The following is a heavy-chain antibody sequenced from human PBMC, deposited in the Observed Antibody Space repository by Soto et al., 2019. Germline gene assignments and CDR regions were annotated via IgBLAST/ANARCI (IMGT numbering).Heavy chain of an antibody. CDR1: GFSLSTSGVG. J-gene: IGHJ5*02. CDR2: IYWDDDK. Sequence: GSGPTLVNPTQTLTLTCTFSGFSLSTSGVGVSWNRQPPGKALEWLALIYWDDDKRYSPSLKSRLTITKDTSKNQVVLTMTNMDPLDTATYYCAHSDDFWSGYLFDPWGQGTLVTVSS. CDR3: AHSDDFWSGYLFDP. V-gene: IGHV2-5*02. D-gene: IGHD3-3*01.